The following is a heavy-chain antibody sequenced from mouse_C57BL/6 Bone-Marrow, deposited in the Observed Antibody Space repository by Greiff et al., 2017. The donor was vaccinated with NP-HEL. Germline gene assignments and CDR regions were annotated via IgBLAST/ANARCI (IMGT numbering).Heavy chain of an antibody. CDR1: GFSFNTYA. V-gene: IGHV10-1*01. Sequence: GGGLVQPKGSLKLSCAASGFSFNTYALNWVRQAPGKGLEWVARIRSKSNNYATYYADSVKDRFTISRDESESMLYLQMNNLKTEDTAMYYCVRDGSSYWYFDVWGTGTTVTVSS. D-gene: IGHD1-1*01. CDR3: VRDGSSYWYFDV. CDR2: IRSKSNNYAT. J-gene: IGHJ1*03.